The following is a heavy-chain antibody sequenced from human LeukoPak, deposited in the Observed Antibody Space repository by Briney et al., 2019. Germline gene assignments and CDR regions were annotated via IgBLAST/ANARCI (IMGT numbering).Heavy chain of an antibody. CDR2: INPNSGGT. CDR3: ARVITIFGVDDDDAFDI. J-gene: IGHJ3*02. Sequence: ASVKASCKASGYTFTGYYMHWVRQAPGQGLEWMGWINPNSGGTNYAQKFQGRVTMTRDTSISTAYMELSRLRSDDTAVYYCARVITIFGVDDDDAFDIWGQGTIVTVSS. CDR1: GYTFTGYY. V-gene: IGHV1-2*02. D-gene: IGHD3-3*01.